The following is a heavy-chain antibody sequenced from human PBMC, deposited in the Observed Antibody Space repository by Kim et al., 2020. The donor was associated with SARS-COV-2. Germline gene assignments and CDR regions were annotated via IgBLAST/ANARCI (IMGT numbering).Heavy chain of an antibody. CDR1: GGTFSSYA. Sequence: SVKVSCKASGGTFSSYAISWVRQAPGQGLEWMGRIIPILGIANYAQKFQGRVTITADKSTSTAYMELSSLRSEDTAVYYCARARNIVAYYFDYWGQGTLVTVSS. CDR3: ARARNIVAYYFDY. CDR2: IIPILGIA. V-gene: IGHV1-69*04. J-gene: IGHJ4*02. D-gene: IGHD3-16*02.